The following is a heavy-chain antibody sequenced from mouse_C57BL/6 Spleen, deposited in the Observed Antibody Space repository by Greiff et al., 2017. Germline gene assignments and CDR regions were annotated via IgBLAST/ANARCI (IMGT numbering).Heavy chain of an antibody. CDR1: GFTFSSYG. V-gene: IGHV5-6*01. CDR3: ARQDVLLRSSSDYFDY. J-gene: IGHJ2*01. D-gene: IGHD1-1*01. Sequence: EVKLMESGGDLVKPGGSLKLSCAASGFTFSSYGMSWVRQTPDKRLEWVATISSGGSYTYYPDSVKGRFTISRDNAKNTLYLQMSSLKSEDTAMYYCARQDVLLRSSSDYFDYWGQGTTLTVSS. CDR2: ISSGGSYT.